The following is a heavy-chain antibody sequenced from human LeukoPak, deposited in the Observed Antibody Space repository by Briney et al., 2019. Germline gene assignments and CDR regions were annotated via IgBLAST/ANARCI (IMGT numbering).Heavy chain of an antibody. J-gene: IGHJ3*02. D-gene: IGHD3-10*01. V-gene: IGHV3-74*01. CDR3: ARGGTMVRGVIRAFDI. CDR2: INSDGSST. Sequence: TGGSLRLSCAASGFTFSSYWMHWVRQAPGKGLVWVSRINSDGSSTSYADSVKGRFTISRDNAKNTLYLQMNSLRAEDTAVYYCARGGTMVRGVIRAFDIWGQGTMVTVSS. CDR1: GFTFSSYW.